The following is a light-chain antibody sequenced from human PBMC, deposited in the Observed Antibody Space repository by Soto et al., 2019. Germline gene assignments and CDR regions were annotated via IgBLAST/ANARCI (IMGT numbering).Light chain of an antibody. J-gene: IGLJ2*01. CDR2: SND. CDR1: SSNIGSYP. CDR3: AAWDDSLDSVI. V-gene: IGLV1-44*01. Sequence: QSVLTQPPSASGTPGQRVTISCSGSSSNIGSYPVNWYQQLPGTAPKLLIYSNDHRPSGVPERFSGSRSGTSASLAISGLQSEDETDYYCAAWDDSLDSVIFGGGTKLTVL.